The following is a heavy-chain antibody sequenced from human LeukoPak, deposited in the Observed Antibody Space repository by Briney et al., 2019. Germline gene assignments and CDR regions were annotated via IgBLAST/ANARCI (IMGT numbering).Heavy chain of an antibody. J-gene: IGHJ4*02. V-gene: IGHV3-23*01. CDR2: ISGSGGST. Sequence: GGSLGLSCAASGFTFSSYAMSWVRQAPGKGLEWVSAISGSGGSTYYADSVKGRFTISRDNSKNTLYLQMNSLRAEDTAVYYCAKDLPRGIVVVPAAMEYGIDYWGQGTLVTVSS. CDR3: AKDLPRGIVVVPAAMEYGIDY. CDR1: GFTFSSYA. D-gene: IGHD2-2*01.